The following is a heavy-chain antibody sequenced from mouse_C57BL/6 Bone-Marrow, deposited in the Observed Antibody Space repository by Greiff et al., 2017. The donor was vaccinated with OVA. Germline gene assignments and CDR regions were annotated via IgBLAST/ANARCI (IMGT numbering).Heavy chain of an antibody. Sequence: DVMLVESGGDLVKPGGSLKLSCAASGFTFSSYGMSWVRQTPDKRLEWVATISSGGSYTYYPDSVKGRFTISRDNAKNTLYLQMSSLKSEDTAMYYCARQGDVKDYWGQGTTLTVSS. J-gene: IGHJ2*01. CDR2: ISSGGSYT. V-gene: IGHV5-6*02. D-gene: IGHD3-3*01. CDR1: GFTFSSYG. CDR3: ARQGDVKDY.